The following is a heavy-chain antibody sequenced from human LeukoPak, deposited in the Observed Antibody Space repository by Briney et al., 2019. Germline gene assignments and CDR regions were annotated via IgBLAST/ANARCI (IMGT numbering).Heavy chain of an antibody. Sequence: GGSLRPSCAASGFTFSSYATSWVRQAPGKGLEWVSAISGSGGSTYYADSVKGRFTISRDNSKNTLYLQMNSLRAEDTAVYYCAKDGMATISYYFDYWGQGTLVTVSS. CDR3: AKDGMATISYYFDY. J-gene: IGHJ4*02. CDR1: GFTFSSYA. D-gene: IGHD5-24*01. V-gene: IGHV3-23*01. CDR2: ISGSGGST.